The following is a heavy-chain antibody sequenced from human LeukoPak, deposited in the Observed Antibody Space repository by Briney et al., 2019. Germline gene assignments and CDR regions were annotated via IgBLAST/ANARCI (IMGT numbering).Heavy chain of an antibody. Sequence: RASVTVSCKASGYTFTSYGISWVRQAPGQGLEWMGWISAYNGNTNYAQKLQGRVTMTTDTSTSTAYMELRSLRSDDTAVYYCATSSLLPMFYFDYWGQGTLVTVSS. CDR3: ATSSLLPMFYFDY. CDR2: ISAYNGNT. D-gene: IGHD2-15*01. CDR1: GYTFTSYG. J-gene: IGHJ4*02. V-gene: IGHV1-18*04.